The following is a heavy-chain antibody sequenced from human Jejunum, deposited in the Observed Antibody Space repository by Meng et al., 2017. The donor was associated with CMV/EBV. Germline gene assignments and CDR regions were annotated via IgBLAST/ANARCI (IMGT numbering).Heavy chain of an antibody. D-gene: IGHD2-2*01. CDR1: SFRTFW. Sequence: SFRTFWGSGAGQGPGKGLEWLANIKQDGRKKYYVDSVRGRFIISRDNAHNSLYLEMNSLRADDSGLYYCSRQGILIPSATNWFDPWGQGTLVTVSS. CDR3: SRQGILIPSATNWFDP. CDR2: IKQDGRKK. V-gene: IGHV3-7*01. J-gene: IGHJ5*02.